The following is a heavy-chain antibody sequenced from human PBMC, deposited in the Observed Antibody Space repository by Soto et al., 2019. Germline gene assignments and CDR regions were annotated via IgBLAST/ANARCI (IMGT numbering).Heavy chain of an antibody. CDR3: ARERGEGPLSWSDRFDP. CDR1: EFTFSSYA. Sequence: GGSLRLSCAASEFTFSSYAMHWVRQAPGKGLEWVAVVSYDASNNYYADSVQGRFTISRDNSKNTLYLQMNSLRAEDTAVYYCARERGEGPLSWSDRFDPWGQGTLVTVSS. V-gene: IGHV3-30-3*01. D-gene: IGHD3-16*01. CDR2: VSYDASNN. J-gene: IGHJ5*02.